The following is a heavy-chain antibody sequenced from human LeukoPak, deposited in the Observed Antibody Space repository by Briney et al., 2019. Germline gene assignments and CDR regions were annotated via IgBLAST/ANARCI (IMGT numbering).Heavy chain of an antibody. CDR3: ARHEGFVKEDYYDSSGYFDY. Sequence: SETLSLTCTVSGGSISSYYWSWIRQPPGKGLEWIGYIYYSGSTNYNPSLKSRVTISVDTSKNQFSLKLSSVTAADTAVYYCARHEGFVKEDYYDSSGYFDYWGQGTLVTVSS. CDR2: IYYSGST. CDR1: GGSISSYY. V-gene: IGHV4-59*08. D-gene: IGHD3-22*01. J-gene: IGHJ4*02.